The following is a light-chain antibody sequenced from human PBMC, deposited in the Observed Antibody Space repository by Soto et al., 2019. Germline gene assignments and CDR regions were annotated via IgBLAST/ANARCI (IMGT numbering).Light chain of an antibody. CDR1: ESVSSN. J-gene: IGKJ4*01. V-gene: IGKV3-15*01. CDR2: GAS. Sequence: EIVMTQSPATLSVSPGEGVTLSRRASESVSSNLAWYQQKAGQAPRLLIYGASTRATGTPARFSGSGSGTDFTLSISSLQSEDFAVYYCQQHIKWPLTFGGGTKVDIK. CDR3: QQHIKWPLT.